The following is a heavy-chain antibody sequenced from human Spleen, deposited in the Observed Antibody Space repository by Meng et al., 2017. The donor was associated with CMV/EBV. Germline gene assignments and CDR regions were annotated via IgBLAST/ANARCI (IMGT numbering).Heavy chain of an antibody. CDR1: GHTLIELP. V-gene: IGHV1-24*01. CDR3: ARAHLKYDFWSGYPPGPTHYYGMDV. J-gene: IGHJ6*02. CDR2: FDLQDGET. D-gene: IGHD3-3*01. Sequence: ASVKVSCKVFGHTLIELPMHWVRQAPGKGLEWLGGFDLQDGETVYAQKFQGRVTLTRDTSTSTVYMELSSLRSEDTAVYYCARAHLKYDFWSGYPPGPTHYYGMDVWGQGTTVTVSS.